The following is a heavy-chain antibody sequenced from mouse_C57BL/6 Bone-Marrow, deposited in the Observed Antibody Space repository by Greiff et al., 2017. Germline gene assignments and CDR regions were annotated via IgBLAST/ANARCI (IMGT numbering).Heavy chain of an antibody. Sequence: QVQLQQPGAELVMPGASVKLSCKASGYTFTSYWMHWVKQRPGQGLEWIGEIDPSDSYTNYNQKFKGKSKLTVDKSSSTAYMQLSSLTSEDSAVYYCASGTPSLAYWGQGTLVTVSA. CDR3: ASGTPSLAY. D-gene: IGHD3-3*01. V-gene: IGHV1-69*01. J-gene: IGHJ3*01. CDR2: IDPSDSYT. CDR1: GYTFTSYW.